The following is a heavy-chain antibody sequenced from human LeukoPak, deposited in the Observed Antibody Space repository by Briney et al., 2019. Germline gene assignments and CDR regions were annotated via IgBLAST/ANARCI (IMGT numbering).Heavy chain of an antibody. CDR2: ISYSGST. J-gene: IGHJ6*03. CDR3: ARETYYYDSSGLPHYYMDV. D-gene: IGHD3-22*01. CDR1: GGSLSSGDYY. V-gene: IGHV4-30-4*08. Sequence: SQTLSLTCTVSGGSLSSGDYYWNWIRQPPGKGLEWIGYISYSGSTYFNPSLRSRVTISVDTSENQFSLKLSSVTAADTAVYYFARETYYYDSSGLPHYYMDVWGKGTTVTVSS.